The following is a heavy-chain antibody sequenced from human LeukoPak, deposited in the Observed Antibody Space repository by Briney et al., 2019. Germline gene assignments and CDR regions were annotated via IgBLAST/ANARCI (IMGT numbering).Heavy chain of an antibody. CDR3: AREIAVAGSAFDI. J-gene: IGHJ3*02. D-gene: IGHD6-19*01. Sequence: SETLSLTCTVSGYSISSGYNWGWIRQPPGTGLEWIGNIYHSGNTYYNPSLKSRVIISVDTSKNHFSLKLSSVTAADTAVYYCAREIAVAGSAFDIWGQGTMVAVSS. CDR2: IYHSGNT. CDR1: GYSISSGYN. V-gene: IGHV4-38-2*02.